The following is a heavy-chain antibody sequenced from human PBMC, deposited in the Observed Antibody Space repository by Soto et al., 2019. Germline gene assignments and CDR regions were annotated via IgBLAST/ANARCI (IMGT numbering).Heavy chain of an antibody. CDR3: ARQNVDTAMVDWFDP. CDR2: IYPGDSDT. Sequence: GESLKISCKGSGYSFTSYWIGWVRQMPGKGLEWMGIIYPGDSDTRYSPSFQGQVTISADKSISTAYLQWSSLKASDTAMYYCARQNVDTAMVDWFDPWGQGTLVTVSS. J-gene: IGHJ5*02. V-gene: IGHV5-51*01. CDR1: GYSFTSYW. D-gene: IGHD5-18*01.